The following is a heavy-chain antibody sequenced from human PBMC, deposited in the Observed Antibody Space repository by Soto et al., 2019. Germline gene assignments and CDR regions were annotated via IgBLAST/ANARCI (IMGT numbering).Heavy chain of an antibody. CDR3: AKDPSYSATHGFDY. Sequence: EVQLLGSGGGLEQPGGSLRLSCAASGFTFNVYAMNWVRQAPGKGLEWVSGITGNGGDTYYADSVKGRFTISRDNSKNTLYLQMNSLRAEDTAVYYCAKDPSYSATHGFDYWSQGTLVTVSS. J-gene: IGHJ4*02. V-gene: IGHV3-23*01. CDR2: ITGNGGDT. CDR1: GFTFNVYA. D-gene: IGHD1-26*01.